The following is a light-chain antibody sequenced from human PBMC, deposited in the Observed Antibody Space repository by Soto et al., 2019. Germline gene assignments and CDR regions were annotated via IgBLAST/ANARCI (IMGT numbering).Light chain of an antibody. V-gene: IGKV3-20*01. CDR3: QHYGSSPRT. CDR1: QSVSSSH. Sequence: IVLTQSPGTLSLSPGERATLSCRASQSVSSSHLAWYQQKPGQAPRLFMYGACIRATGIPDRFSGSGSGKDFTLSISRLEPEDFAVYYCQHYGSSPRTFVQGTKLEIK. J-gene: IGKJ2*01. CDR2: GAC.